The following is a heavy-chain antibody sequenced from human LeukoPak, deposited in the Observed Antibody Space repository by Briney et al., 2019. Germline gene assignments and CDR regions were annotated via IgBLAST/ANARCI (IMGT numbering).Heavy chain of an antibody. D-gene: IGHD3-22*01. CDR2: ISAYNGNT. V-gene: IGHV1-18*01. J-gene: IGHJ4*02. CDR3: ARDYYYDSSGYYVG. Sequence: GASLKVSCKTSGYTFTGYGISWVRQAPGQGLEWMGWISAYNGNTNYAQKLQGRVTMTTDTSTSTAYMELRSLRSDDTAVYYCARDYYYDSSGYYVGWGQGTLVTVSS. CDR1: GYTFTGYG.